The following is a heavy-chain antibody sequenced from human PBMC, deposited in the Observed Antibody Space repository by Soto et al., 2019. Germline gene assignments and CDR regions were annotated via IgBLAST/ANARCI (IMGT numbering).Heavy chain of an antibody. CDR2: ISGSGGST. CDR3: ANGSRFDP. CDR1: GFTFGFNA. Sequence: PGGSLRLSCAATGFTFGFNALSWVRQAPGKGLEWVSAISGSGGSTYYADSVKGRFTISRDNSKNTLYLQMNSLRAEDTAVYYCANGSRFDPWGQGTLVTVSS. D-gene: IGHD3-10*01. V-gene: IGHV3-23*01. J-gene: IGHJ5*02.